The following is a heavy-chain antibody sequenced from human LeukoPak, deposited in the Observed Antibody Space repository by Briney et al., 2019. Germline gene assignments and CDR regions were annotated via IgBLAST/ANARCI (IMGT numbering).Heavy chain of an antibody. J-gene: IGHJ4*02. D-gene: IGHD2-8*01. CDR3: AKDFSSVSGYCSNGVCYLGGGYFDY. CDR1: GFTFSRYG. Sequence: GGSLRLSCVASGFTFSRYGMHWVRQAPGKGLEWVAVISHDGSNKYYADSVKGRFTISRDNSKNTLYLQMNSLRAEDTAVYYCAKDFSSVSGYCSNGVCYLGGGYFDYWGQGTLVTVSS. V-gene: IGHV3-30*18. CDR2: ISHDGSNK.